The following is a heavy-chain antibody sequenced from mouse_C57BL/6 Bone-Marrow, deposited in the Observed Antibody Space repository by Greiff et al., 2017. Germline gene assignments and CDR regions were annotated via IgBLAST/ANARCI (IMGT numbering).Heavy chain of an antibody. J-gene: IGHJ1*03. CDR1: GYTFTNYW. D-gene: IGHD1-1*01. Sequence: VQLQQSGAELVRPGTSVKMSCKASGYTFTNYWIGWAKQRPEHGLEWIGDIYPGGGYTNYTEKFKGKATLTADKSSSTAYMTFSSLTSEDSAIDYCAREDYGSSNWYFDVWGTGTTVTVSS. CDR2: IYPGGGYT. V-gene: IGHV1-63*01. CDR3: AREDYGSSNWYFDV.